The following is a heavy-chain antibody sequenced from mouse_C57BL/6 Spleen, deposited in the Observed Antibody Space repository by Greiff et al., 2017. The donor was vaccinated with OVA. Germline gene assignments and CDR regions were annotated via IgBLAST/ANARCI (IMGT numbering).Heavy chain of an antibody. D-gene: IGHD4-1*02. J-gene: IGHJ2*01. Sequence: EVQRVESGGGLVKPGGSLKLSCAASGFTFSSYAMSWVRQTPEKRLEWVATISAGGSYTYYPDNVKGRFIISSDNAKNNLYLQMSHLKSESTAMYYCARERQLGRGYYFDYWGQGTTLTVSA. CDR2: ISAGGSYT. CDR1: GFTFSSYA. CDR3: ARERQLGRGYYFDY. V-gene: IGHV5-4*01.